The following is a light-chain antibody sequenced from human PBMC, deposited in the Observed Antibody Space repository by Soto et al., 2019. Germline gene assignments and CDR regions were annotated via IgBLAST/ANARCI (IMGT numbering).Light chain of an antibody. J-gene: IGKJ1*01. CDR3: QQYGSAPRA. V-gene: IGKV3-20*01. CDR2: GAA. Sequence: VLTQSPGTLSLSPGERPTLSCRAIQSVSSNYVAWDQHKPGQAPRLLIYGAARAATGSVDMVTASGSGTDFTLPISRLEPDDFAVYYCQQYGSAPRAFGEGTKG. CDR1: QSVSSNY.